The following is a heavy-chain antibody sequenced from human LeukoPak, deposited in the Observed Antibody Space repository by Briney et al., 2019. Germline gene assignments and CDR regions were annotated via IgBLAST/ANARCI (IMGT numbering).Heavy chain of an antibody. CDR2: FDPRDSYT. CDR3: ARLRSYYYESGGYYMQVFDS. CDR1: GYTFTNYW. Sequence: GESLKISCKGSGYTFTNYWITWVRQMPGKGLEWVGRFDPRDSYTNYSPSFQGHVPISAGHSIATAYLRGSSLKASHTAIYYCARLRSYYYESGGYYMQVFDSWGQGTLVTVSS. J-gene: IGHJ4*02. V-gene: IGHV5-10-1*01. D-gene: IGHD3-22*01.